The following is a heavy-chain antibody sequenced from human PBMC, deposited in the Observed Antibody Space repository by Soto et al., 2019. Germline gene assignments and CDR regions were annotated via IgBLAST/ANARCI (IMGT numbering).Heavy chain of an antibody. J-gene: IGHJ6*02. V-gene: IGHV1-69*01. D-gene: IGHD5-18*01. CDR2: IIPIFGTA. CDR1: GGTFSSYA. CDR3: ARDWTGYSYGYHYYYGMDV. Sequence: QVQLVQSGAEVKKPGSSVKVSCKASGGTFSSYAISWVRQAPGQGLEWMGGIIPIFGTANYAQKFQGRVTITADESTSTAYMELSSLRSEDTAVYYCARDWTGYSYGYHYYYGMDVWGQGTTVTVSS.